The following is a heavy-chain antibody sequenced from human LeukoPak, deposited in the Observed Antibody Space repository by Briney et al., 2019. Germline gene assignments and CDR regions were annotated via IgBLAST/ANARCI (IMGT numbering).Heavy chain of an antibody. CDR1: GGSISSYY. CDR2: IYYSGIT. D-gene: IGHD2-15*01. J-gene: IGHJ1*01. CDR3: AREDYCGGGSCYSGYFQH. Sequence: LETLSLTCTVSGGSISSYYWSWIRQPPGKGLEWIGYIYYSGITDYNPSLRSRVTISVDTSKNQFSLKLSSVTAADTAVYYCAREDYCGGGSCYSGYFQHWGQGTLVTVSS. V-gene: IGHV4-59*01.